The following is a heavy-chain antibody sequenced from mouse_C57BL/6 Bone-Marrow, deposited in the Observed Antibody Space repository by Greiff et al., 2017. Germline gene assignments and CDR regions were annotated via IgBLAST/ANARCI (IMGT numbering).Heavy chain of an antibody. CDR2: LNPNNGGT. V-gene: IGHV1-22*01. CDR1: GYTFTDYN. J-gene: IGHJ2*01. CDR3: ARDSLGREYFDY. Sequence: EVQLQQSGPELVKPGASVKMSCKASGYTFTDYNMHWVKQSHGKSLEWIGYLNPNNGGTSYNQKFKGKATLTVNKSSSTAYMELRSLTSEDSAVYYCARDSLGREYFDYWGQGTTLTVSS. D-gene: IGHD4-1*01.